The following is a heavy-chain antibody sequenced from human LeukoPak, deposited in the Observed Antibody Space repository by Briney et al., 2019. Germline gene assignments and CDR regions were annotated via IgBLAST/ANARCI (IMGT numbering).Heavy chain of an antibody. CDR2: INSGGNSI. V-gene: IGHV3-74*03. CDR1: GFTFSTYW. D-gene: IGHD3-10*01. Sequence: GGSLRLSCAASGFTFSTYWMHWVRQAPGKGLVWVSRINSGGNSIMYADSATGRFTISRDNAKNTLYLQMNSLRGEDTAIYYCASARGMTLRAWYFDFWGLGPLVPVSS. CDR3: ASARGMTLRAWYFDF. J-gene: IGHJ4*02.